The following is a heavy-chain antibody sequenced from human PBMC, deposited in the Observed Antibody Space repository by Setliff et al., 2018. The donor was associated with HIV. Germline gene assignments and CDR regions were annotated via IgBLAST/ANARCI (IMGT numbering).Heavy chain of an antibody. D-gene: IGHD2-21*01. Sequence: ETLSLTCTVSGGSISSYYWSWIRQPPGKGLEWIGEINHSGSTNYNPSLKSRVTISVDTSKNQFSLKLSSVTAADTAVYYCARHSIAVVIGVPERDDAFDIWGHGTMVTVSS. J-gene: IGHJ3*02. CDR3: ARHSIAVVIGVPERDDAFDI. CDR1: GGSISSYY. V-gene: IGHV4-34*01. CDR2: INHSGST.